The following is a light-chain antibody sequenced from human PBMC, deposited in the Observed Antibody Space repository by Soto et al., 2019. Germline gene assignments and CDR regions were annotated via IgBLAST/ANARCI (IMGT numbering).Light chain of an antibody. J-gene: IGKJ1*01. Sequence: IVLTQSPGTLSLSPWERATLSCRASQSVSSSYLAWYQQKPGQAPRLLIYGAYSRPTGIPARFSGSGSGTDFTLTISRLEPEDFAVYYCQQYGSSPPWTFGQGTKVDIK. CDR3: QQYGSSPPWT. CDR1: QSVSSSY. V-gene: IGKV3-20*01. CDR2: GAY.